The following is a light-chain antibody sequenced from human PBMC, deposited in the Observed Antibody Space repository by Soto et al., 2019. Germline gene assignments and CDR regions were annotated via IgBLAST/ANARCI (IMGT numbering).Light chain of an antibody. J-gene: IGLJ2*01. CDR3: SSYTGSSTLVV. V-gene: IGLV2-14*03. CDR1: SSDGGGYNY. Sequence: QSALTQPASVSGSPGQSITISCTGTSSDGGGYNYVSWYQQHPGKAPKVMIYDVSNRPSGVSNRFSGSKSGNTASLTISGLQAEDEADYYCSSYTGSSTLVVFGGGTKLTVL. CDR2: DVS.